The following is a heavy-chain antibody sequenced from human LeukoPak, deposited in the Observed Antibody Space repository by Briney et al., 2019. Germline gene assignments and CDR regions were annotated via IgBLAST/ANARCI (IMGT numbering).Heavy chain of an antibody. J-gene: IGHJ4*02. CDR2: ISGYTGKT. CDR3: ARDPGVSGSPYYFDY. Sequence: ASVKVSCKASGYTFTSYGISWVRQAPGQGLEWMGWISGYTGKTNSAQILQGRVTMTTDTSTSTAYMELRSLRSDDTAVYYCARDPGVSGSPYYFDYWGRGTLVTVSS. D-gene: IGHD3-10*01. CDR1: GYTFTSYG. V-gene: IGHV1-18*01.